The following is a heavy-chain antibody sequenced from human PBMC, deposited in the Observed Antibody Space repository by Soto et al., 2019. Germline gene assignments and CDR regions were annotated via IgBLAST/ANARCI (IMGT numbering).Heavy chain of an antibody. CDR2: VYPGDSDT. V-gene: IGHV5-51*01. CDR1: GYSFTTYW. D-gene: IGHD6-13*01. Sequence: GESVKISCXASGYSFTTYWIGWVRQMPGKGLEWMGIVYPGDSDTRYSPSFQGQVTISADKSISTAYLQWSSLKASDSAMFYCARQDIAGNSVDFWGQGTLVTVSS. CDR3: ARQDIAGNSVDF. J-gene: IGHJ4*02.